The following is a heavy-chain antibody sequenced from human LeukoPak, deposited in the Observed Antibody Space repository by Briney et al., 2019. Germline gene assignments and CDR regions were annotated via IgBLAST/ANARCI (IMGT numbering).Heavy chain of an antibody. CDR2: INHSGST. V-gene: IGHV4-34*01. D-gene: IGHD2-2*01. CDR1: GGSFSGYY. CDR3: ARGPLTSSTSLYYFDY. J-gene: IGHJ4*02. Sequence: SETLSLTCAVYGGSFSGYYWSWIRQPPGKGLEWIGEINHSGSTNYNPSLKSRVTISVDTSKNQFSLKLSSVTAADTAVYYCARGPLTSSTSLYYFDYWGQGTLATVSS.